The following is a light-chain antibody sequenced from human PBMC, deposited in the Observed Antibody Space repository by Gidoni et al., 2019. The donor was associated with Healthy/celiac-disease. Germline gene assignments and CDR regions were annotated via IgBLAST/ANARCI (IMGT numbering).Light chain of an antibody. CDR3: QQYNNWPPNWT. V-gene: IGKV3-15*01. CDR1: QSVSSN. Sequence: EIVMTQSPATLSVSPGERATLSCRASQSVSSNLAWYQQNPGQAPRLLIYGAATRATGIPARFSGSGSGTEFTLTISSLQSEDFAVYYCQQYNNWPPNWTFGQGTKVEIK. J-gene: IGKJ1*01. CDR2: GAA.